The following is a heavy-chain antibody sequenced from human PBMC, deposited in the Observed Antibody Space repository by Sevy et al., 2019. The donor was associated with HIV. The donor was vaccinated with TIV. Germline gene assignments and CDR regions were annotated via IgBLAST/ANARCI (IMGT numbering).Heavy chain of an antibody. CDR2: RKGKTDGGTT. Sequence: GGSLRLSCAASGFTFSNAWMSWVRRAPGKGLEWVGHRKGKTDGGTTDYAAPVKGRFTISRDNSKNTLYLQMNSLKTDDTAVYYCTTRASYWGQGTLVTVSS. CDR1: GFTFSNAW. J-gene: IGHJ4*02. V-gene: IGHV3-15*01. CDR3: TTRASY.